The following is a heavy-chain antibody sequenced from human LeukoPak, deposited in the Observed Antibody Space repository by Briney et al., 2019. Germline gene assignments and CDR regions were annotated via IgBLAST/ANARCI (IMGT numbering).Heavy chain of an antibody. CDR3: ARETLDGWFDP. Sequence: GGSLRLSCAASGFTFSTYSMNWVRQAPGKGLEWVSYISSSSSTIYYAVSVKGRFTISRDNAKNSLYLQMNSLRAEDTAVYYCARETLDGWFDPWGQGTLVTVSS. CDR2: ISSSSSTI. J-gene: IGHJ5*02. V-gene: IGHV3-48*04. CDR1: GFTFSTYS. D-gene: IGHD5-24*01.